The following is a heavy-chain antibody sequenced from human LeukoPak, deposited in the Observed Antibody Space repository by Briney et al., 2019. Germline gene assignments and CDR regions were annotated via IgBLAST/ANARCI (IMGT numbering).Heavy chain of an antibody. D-gene: IGHD3-9*01. V-gene: IGHV3-30-3*01. J-gene: IGHJ4*02. Sequence: LPGRSLRLSCAASRFTFSSYAMHWVRQAPGKGLEWVAVISYDGSNKYYADSVKGRFTISRDNSKNTLYLQMNSLRAEDTAVYYCARDGGGYYDILTGYQWGPFDYWGQGTLVTVSS. CDR2: ISYDGSNK. CDR3: ARDGGGYYDILTGYQWGPFDY. CDR1: RFTFSSYA.